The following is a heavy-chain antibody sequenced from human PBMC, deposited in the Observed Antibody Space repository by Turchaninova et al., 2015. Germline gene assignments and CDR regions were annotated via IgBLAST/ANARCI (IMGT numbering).Heavy chain of an antibody. CDR1: GFTFSKYD. CDR2: ISNDGGQT. Sequence: QVQLVESGGGVVQPGGSLRLSCAASGFTFSKYDLHWVCRAPGKGLEWGAIISNDGGQTYYKASMNGRFTTSEDNSKNTLFLQMNSLRAEDTAVYYCARGRDSISGTWHMDVWGQGTTVTVSS. CDR3: ARGRDSISGTWHMDV. J-gene: IGHJ6*02. D-gene: IGHD3-10*01. V-gene: IGHV3-30*03.